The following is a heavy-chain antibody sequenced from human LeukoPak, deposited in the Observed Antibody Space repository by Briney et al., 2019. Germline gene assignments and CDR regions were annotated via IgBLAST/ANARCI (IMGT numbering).Heavy chain of an antibody. V-gene: IGHV4-34*01. CDR3: ARSPITFGGVDH. D-gene: IGHD3-16*01. J-gene: IGHJ5*02. Sequence: PSETLSLTCAVYGVSFSGYYWSWIRQPPGKGLEWIGEINHSGSTNYNPSLKSRVTISVDTSKNQFSLKLSSVTAADTAVYYCARSPITFGGVDHWGQGTLVTVSS. CDR2: INHSGST. CDR1: GVSFSGYY.